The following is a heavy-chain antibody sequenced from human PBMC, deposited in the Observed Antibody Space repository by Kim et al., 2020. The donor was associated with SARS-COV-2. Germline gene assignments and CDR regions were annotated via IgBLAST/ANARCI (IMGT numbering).Heavy chain of an antibody. J-gene: IGHJ4*02. CDR2: IYYSGST. D-gene: IGHD3-22*01. V-gene: IGHV4-31*03. Sequence: SETLSLTCTVSGGSISSGGYYWSWIRQHPGKGLEWIGYIYYSGSTYYNPSLKSRVTISVDTSKNQFSLKLSSVTAADTAVYYCARVRDYYDSSGYCDYWGQGTLVTVSS. CDR3: ARVRDYYDSSGYCDY. CDR1: GGSISSGGYY.